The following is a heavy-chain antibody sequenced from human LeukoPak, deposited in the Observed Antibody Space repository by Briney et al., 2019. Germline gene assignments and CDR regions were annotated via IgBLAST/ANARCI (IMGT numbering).Heavy chain of an antibody. V-gene: IGHV4-4*07. CDR1: DGSMKSYH. D-gene: IGHD3-22*01. J-gene: IGHJ5*02. CDR2: IYTSGST. CDR3: ARGLGDHYDSIKTRFDP. Sequence: SETLSLTCSVSDGSMKSYHWSWIRQPAGKGLEWIGRIYTSGSTDYNPSLMSRVTISVDTSKNQFSLRLSSVTAADTAVYYCARGLGDHYDSIKTRFDPWGQGTLVTVSS.